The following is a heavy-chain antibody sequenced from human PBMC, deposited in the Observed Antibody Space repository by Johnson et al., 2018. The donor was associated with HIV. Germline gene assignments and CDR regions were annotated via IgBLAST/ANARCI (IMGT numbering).Heavy chain of an antibody. Sequence: VQLVESGGGLIQPGGSLRLSCAASGFTVSSNYMSWVRQAPGKGLEWVSVIYSGGSTYYADSVKGRFTISRDTYGNTLYLKMNSLRAEDTAVYYCARAKYGGAFDVWGQGTMVSVSS. CDR1: GFTVSSNY. CDR2: IYSGGST. D-gene: IGHD3-16*01. J-gene: IGHJ3*01. V-gene: IGHV3-53*01. CDR3: ARAKYGGAFDV.